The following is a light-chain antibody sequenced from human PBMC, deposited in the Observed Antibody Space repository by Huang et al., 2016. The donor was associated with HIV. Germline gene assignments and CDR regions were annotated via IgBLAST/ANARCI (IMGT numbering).Light chain of an antibody. CDR2: GAA. CDR1: QSVDTN. CDR3: QQYNSWTPWT. Sequence: DIVMTLSPATLCVSPGDRATLSCKASQSVDTNLAWYQQKPGQAPRRLIYGAATRATGIQARLSSRGSVTELNITIISLQSEDFAMDYWQQYNSWTPWTFGQGTKVEIK. V-gene: IGKV3-15*01. J-gene: IGKJ1*01.